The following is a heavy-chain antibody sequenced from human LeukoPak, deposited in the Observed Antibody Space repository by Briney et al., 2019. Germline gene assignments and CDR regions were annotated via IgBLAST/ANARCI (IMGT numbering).Heavy chain of an antibody. CDR1: GYTFTSHY. V-gene: IGHV1-46*01. J-gene: IGHJ3*02. CDR2: INPSGGST. Sequence: ASVKVSCKASGYTFTSHYMHWVRQAPGQGLEWMGIINPSGGSTSYAQKFQGRVTMTRDTSTSTVYMELSSLRSEDTAVYYCAREAGGDYVWGSYRPGAFDIWGQGTMVTVSS. CDR3: AREAGGDYVWGSYRPGAFDI. D-gene: IGHD3-16*02.